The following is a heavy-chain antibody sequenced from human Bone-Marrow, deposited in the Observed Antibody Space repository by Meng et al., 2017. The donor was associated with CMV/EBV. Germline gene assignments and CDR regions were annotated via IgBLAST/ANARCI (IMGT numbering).Heavy chain of an antibody. CDR1: GGAISSYY. CDR3: AGRDSAYCGGDCRFDY. Sequence: ASLILPRTIAGGAISSYYWSWIRQPPGKGLEWIGYIYYSGSTNYNPSLKSRVTISVDTSKNQFSLKLSSVTAADTAVYYCAGRDSAYCGGDCRFDYWGQGTLVTVSS. D-gene: IGHD2-21*01. CDR2: IYYSGST. J-gene: IGHJ4*02. V-gene: IGHV4-59*01.